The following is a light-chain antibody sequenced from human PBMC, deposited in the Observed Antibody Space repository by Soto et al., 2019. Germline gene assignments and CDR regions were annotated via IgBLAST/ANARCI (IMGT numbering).Light chain of an antibody. CDR2: EVS. V-gene: IGLV2-14*01. CDR3: SSYTRSATWV. J-gene: IGLJ3*02. CDR1: SSDVGGYNY. Sequence: QSALTQPASVSGSPGQSITISCTGTSSDVGGYNYVSWYQQHPGKAPKLMVYEVSNRPSGASNRFSGFKSGNTASLTISGLQTEDGADYYCSSYTRSATWVFGGGTKLTVL.